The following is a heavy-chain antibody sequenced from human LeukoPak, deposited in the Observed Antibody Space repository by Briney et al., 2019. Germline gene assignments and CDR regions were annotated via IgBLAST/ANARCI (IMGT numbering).Heavy chain of an antibody. CDR2: IYTSGNT. Sequence: SETLSLTCTVSGGSISSYYWSWIPEPAGKGLEWIGRIYTSGNTNYNPSLKSRVTMSVDTSKNQFSLKLSSVTAADTAVYYCARDRGDYGGPDYWGQGTLVTVSS. CDR1: GGSISSYY. CDR3: ARDRGDYGGPDY. V-gene: IGHV4-4*07. J-gene: IGHJ4*02. D-gene: IGHD4-23*01.